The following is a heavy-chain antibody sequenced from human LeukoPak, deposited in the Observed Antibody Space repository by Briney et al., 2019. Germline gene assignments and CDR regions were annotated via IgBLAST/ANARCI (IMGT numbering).Heavy chain of an antibody. D-gene: IGHD3-3*01. Sequence: GGSLRLSCAASGFTFSSYAMSWVRQAPGKGLEWVANIKQDGSEKYYVDSVKGRFTISRDNAKNSLYLQMNSLRAEDTAVYYCARDKRAPYYGFRSGYIDHYYMDVWGKGTTVTVSS. CDR3: ARDKRAPYYGFRSGYIDHYYMDV. J-gene: IGHJ6*03. CDR2: IKQDGSEK. V-gene: IGHV3-7*01. CDR1: GFTFSSYA.